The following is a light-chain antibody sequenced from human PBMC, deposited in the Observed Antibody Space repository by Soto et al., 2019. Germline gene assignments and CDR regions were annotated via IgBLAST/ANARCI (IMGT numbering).Light chain of an antibody. CDR1: QSISSY. Sequence: DIQMTQSPSSLSASVGDRLTITCRASQSISSYLNWYQQKPGKAPKLLIYAASSLQSGVPSRFSGSGSGTDFTLTISSLQPEDFAAYYCQQSYSTPWTFGQGTKVDIK. V-gene: IGKV1-39*01. J-gene: IGKJ1*01. CDR2: AAS. CDR3: QQSYSTPWT.